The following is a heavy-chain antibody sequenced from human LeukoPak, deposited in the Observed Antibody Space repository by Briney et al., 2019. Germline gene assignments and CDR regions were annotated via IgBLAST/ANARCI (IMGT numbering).Heavy chain of an antibody. CDR1: GFTFSSYA. CDR2: ISYDGSNK. J-gene: IGHJ4*02. Sequence: GGSLRLSCAASGFTFSSYAMHWVRQAPGKGLEWVAVISYDGSNKYYADSVKGRFTISRDNSKNTLYLQMNSLRAEDTAVYYCVRDLYYDSSGSLDYWGQGTLVTVSS. V-gene: IGHV3-30-3*01. CDR3: VRDLYYDSSGSLDY. D-gene: IGHD3-22*01.